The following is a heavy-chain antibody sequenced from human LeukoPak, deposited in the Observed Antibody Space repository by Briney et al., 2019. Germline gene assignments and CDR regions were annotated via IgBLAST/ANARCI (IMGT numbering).Heavy chain of an antibody. J-gene: IGHJ4*02. CDR1: GFTFSSYS. Sequence: GGSLRLSCAASGFTFSSYSMNWVRQAPGKGLEWVSSISSSSSYIYYADSVKGRFTISRDNAKNSLYLQMNSLRAEDTAVYYCAQTFGYCSGGSCYLYWGRGTLVTVSS. CDR2: ISSSSSYI. D-gene: IGHD2-15*01. V-gene: IGHV3-21*01. CDR3: AQTFGYCSGGSCYLY.